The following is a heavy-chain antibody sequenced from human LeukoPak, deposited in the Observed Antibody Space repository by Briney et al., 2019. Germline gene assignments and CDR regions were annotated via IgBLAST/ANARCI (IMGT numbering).Heavy chain of an antibody. D-gene: IGHD2-15*01. CDR3: ARAGYCSGGSCYSPRGGYYYYGMDV. Sequence: ASVTVSCKASRYTFSSYAISWVRQAPGQGLEWMGGIIPIFGTANYAQKFQGRVTITADESTSTAYMELSSLRSEDTAVCYCARAGYCSGGSCYSPRGGYYYYGMDVWGQGTTVTVSS. J-gene: IGHJ6*02. CDR2: IIPIFGTA. V-gene: IGHV1-69*13. CDR1: RYTFSSYA.